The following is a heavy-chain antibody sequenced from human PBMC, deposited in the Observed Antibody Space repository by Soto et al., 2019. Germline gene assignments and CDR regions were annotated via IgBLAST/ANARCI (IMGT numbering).Heavy chain of an antibody. Sequence: GGSLRLSCAASGFTFSNYWLSLVRQSPGKGLEWVANIKKDGSENYYVGSVVGRFTISRDNAENSLYLQMNSLRAEDTAVYYCARLYLAANITSMDYWGQGTLVTVSS. J-gene: IGHJ4*02. CDR3: ARLYLAANITSMDY. CDR2: IKKDGSEN. D-gene: IGHD6-25*01. V-gene: IGHV3-7*01. CDR1: GFTFSNYW.